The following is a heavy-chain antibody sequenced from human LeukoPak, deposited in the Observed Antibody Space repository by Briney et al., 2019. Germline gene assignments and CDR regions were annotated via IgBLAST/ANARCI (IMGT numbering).Heavy chain of an antibody. Sequence: SETLSLTCTVSDASISDYYWTWIRQPPGKGLEWIGYLSYSGSTNYNPSLQSRVTISVDTSKNQFSLKLSSVTAADTAVYYCARIPTVTFFDYWGQGTLVTVSS. CDR3: ARIPTVTFFDY. V-gene: IGHV4-59*12. J-gene: IGHJ4*02. CDR1: DASISDYY. D-gene: IGHD4-17*01. CDR2: LSYSGST.